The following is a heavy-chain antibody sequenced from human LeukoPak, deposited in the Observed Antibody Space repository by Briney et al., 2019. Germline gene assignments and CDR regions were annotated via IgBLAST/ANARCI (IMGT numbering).Heavy chain of an antibody. CDR1: GGSISSGGYY. D-gene: IGHD3-3*01. V-gene: IGHV4-30-2*01. Sequence: TTSETLSLTCTVSGGSISSGGYYWSWIRQPPGKGLEWIGYIYHSGSTYYNPSLKSRVTISVDRSKNQFSLKLSSVTAADTAVYYCAREPFFGVVILVWGQGTLVTVSS. CDR3: AREPFFGVVILV. CDR2: IYHSGST. J-gene: IGHJ4*02.